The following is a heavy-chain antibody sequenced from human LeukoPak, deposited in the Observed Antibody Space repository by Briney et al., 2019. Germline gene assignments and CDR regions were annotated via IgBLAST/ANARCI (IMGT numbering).Heavy chain of an antibody. J-gene: IGHJ6*02. CDR2: IYDSGST. V-gene: IGHV4-39*01. CDR3: ARGDYSNYVTYYYYYGMDV. Sequence: SETLSLTCTVSGGSIRSSYYYWGWIRQPPGKGLEWIGSIYDSGSTYYNPSLKSRVTISVDTSKNQFSLKLNSVTAADTAVYYCARGDYSNYVTYYYYYGMDVWGQGTTVTVSS. D-gene: IGHD4-11*01. CDR1: GGSIRSSYYY.